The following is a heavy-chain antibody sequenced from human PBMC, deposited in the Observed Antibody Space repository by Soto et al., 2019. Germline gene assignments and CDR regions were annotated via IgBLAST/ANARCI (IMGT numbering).Heavy chain of an antibody. Sequence: GGSLRLSCAASGFTFSSYGMHWVRQAPGKGLEWVAVISYDGSNKYYADSVKGRFTISRDNSKNTLYLQMNSLRAEDTAVYYCAKRASLGYCSSTSCHQIDYWGQGTLVTVSS. D-gene: IGHD2-2*01. J-gene: IGHJ4*02. V-gene: IGHV3-30*18. CDR2: ISYDGSNK. CDR3: AKRASLGYCSSTSCHQIDY. CDR1: GFTFSSYG.